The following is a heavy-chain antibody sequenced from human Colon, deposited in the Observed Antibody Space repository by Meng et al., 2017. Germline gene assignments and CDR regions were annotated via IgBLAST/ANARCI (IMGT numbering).Heavy chain of an antibody. D-gene: IGHD6-19*01. V-gene: IGHV3-30*04. J-gene: IGHJ5*02. CDR1: GFTFSSYA. CDR3: ARDGFGAVAGPWFDP. CDR2: ISYDGSNK. Sequence: GESLKISFAASGFTFSSYAMHWVRQAPGKGLEWVAVISYDGSNKYYADSVKGRFTISRDNSKNTLYLQMNSLRAEDTAVYYCARDGFGAVAGPWFDPWGQGTLVTVSS.